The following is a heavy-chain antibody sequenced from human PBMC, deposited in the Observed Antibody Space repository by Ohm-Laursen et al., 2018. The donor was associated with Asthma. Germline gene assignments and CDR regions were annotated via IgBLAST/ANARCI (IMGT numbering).Heavy chain of an antibody. Sequence: SLRLSCTASGFTFSAYTMTWVRQAPGKGLEWVSSISGSSRYIYYTDSVKDRFTISRDNAKRSLYLQMNSLRAEDTAVYYCARNPTARPFDYWGQGILVTVSS. CDR3: ARNPTARPFDY. V-gene: IGHV3-21*01. CDR2: ISGSSRYI. CDR1: GFTFSAYT. J-gene: IGHJ4*02. D-gene: IGHD6-6*01.